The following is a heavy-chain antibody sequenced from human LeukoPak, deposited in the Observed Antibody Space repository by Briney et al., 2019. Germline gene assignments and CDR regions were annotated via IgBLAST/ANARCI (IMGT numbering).Heavy chain of an antibody. CDR2: IKQDGSEK. CDR1: GFTFSTYW. D-gene: IGHD5-18*01. J-gene: IGHJ4*02. CDR3: ATTGYSYGYNIDY. Sequence: WGSLRLSCAASGFTFSTYWMSWVRQAPGKGLEWVANIKQDGSEKYYVDSVKGRFTISRDNAKNSLYLQMNSLRAEDTAVYYCATTGYSYGYNIDYWGQGTLVTVSS. V-gene: IGHV3-7*01.